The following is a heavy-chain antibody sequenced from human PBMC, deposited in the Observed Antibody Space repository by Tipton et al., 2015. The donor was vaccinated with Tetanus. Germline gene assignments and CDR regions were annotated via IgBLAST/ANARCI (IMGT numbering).Heavy chain of an antibody. D-gene: IGHD1-26*01. CDR1: GGSMISYY. V-gene: IGHV4-34*01. J-gene: IGHJ4*02. CDR2: INHSGST. CDR3: ASGSGSYYPDF. Sequence: TLSLTCTVSGGSMISYYWSWIRQPPGKGLEWIGEINHSGSTNHNPSLKSRVTISVDRSKNQFSLELSSVTAADTAVYYCASGSGSYYPDFWGQGTLVTVSS.